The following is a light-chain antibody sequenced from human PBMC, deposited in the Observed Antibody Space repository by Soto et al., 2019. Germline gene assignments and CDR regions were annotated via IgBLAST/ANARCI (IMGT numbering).Light chain of an antibody. CDR2: DAS. CDR1: QSVSSY. J-gene: IGKJ5*01. Sequence: EIVLTQSPATLSLSPGGRATLSCRASQSVSSYLAWYQQKPGQAPRLLIYDASNRATGIPARFSGSGSGTDFTLTIRSLEPEDFAVYSCQQRSNWPITFGQGTRLEIK. V-gene: IGKV3-11*01. CDR3: QQRSNWPIT.